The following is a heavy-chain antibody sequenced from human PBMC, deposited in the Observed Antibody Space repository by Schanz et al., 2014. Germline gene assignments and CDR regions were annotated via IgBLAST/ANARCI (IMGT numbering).Heavy chain of an antibody. J-gene: IGHJ5*02. CDR3: ARAGYDADNWFDP. CDR1: GFTFSTFA. CDR2: ISNNGDST. V-gene: IGHV3-64*04. D-gene: IGHD2-2*01. Sequence: VQLLESGGGLVQPGGSLRLSCLASGFTFSTFAMHWVRQAPGKGLEYISAISNNGDSTYYADSVKGRFTISRDNSKNTLYLQMNSLRAEDTAVYYCARAGYDADNWFDPWGQGTLVTVSS.